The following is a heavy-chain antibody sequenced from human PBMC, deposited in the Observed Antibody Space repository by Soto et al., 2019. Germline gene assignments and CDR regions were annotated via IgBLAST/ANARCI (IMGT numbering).Heavy chain of an antibody. J-gene: IGHJ5*02. Sequence: QVQLVQSGPEVKKPGASVKVSCKASGDTFSSFAITWVRQAPGRGLEWLGWISVFYGATKYAQTHQCRLSSTADTSTTTAFLELKRLSSNDTAIYCCATMPPRPTANNPFDPWGQGTLVTGSP. CDR3: ATMPPRPTANNPFDP. V-gene: IGHV1-18*01. D-gene: IGHD4-4*01. CDR2: ISVFYGAT. CDR1: GDTFSSFA.